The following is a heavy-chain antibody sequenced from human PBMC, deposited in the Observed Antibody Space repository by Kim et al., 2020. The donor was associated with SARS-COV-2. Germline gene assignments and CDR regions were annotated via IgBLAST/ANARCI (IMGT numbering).Heavy chain of an antibody. J-gene: IGHJ4*02. CDR1: GYTFTDYV. CDR2: IYSKTGET. Sequence: ASVKVSCKASGYTFTDYVLHWVRQAPGRGLEWLGWIYSKTGETKYTQRFQDRVTLTRDRSISTAYMELSGLGSDDTAVYYCVRDFKGTSNWEFDYWGQGTLVTVSS. CDR3: VRDFKGTSNWEFDY. D-gene: IGHD2-2*01. V-gene: IGHV1-2*02.